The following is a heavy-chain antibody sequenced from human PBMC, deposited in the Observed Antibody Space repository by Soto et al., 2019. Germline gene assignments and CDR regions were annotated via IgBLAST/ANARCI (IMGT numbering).Heavy chain of an antibody. CDR2: IYYSGST. V-gene: IGHV4-31*03. Sequence: QVQLQESGPGLVKPSQTLSLTCTVSGGSISSGGYYWSWIRQHPGKGLEWIGYIYYSGSTYYNPSPKSRVTRSVDTSKNQFALKLSSVTAADTAVYYCARENCGGDCYMGGDYYYGMDVWGQGTTVTVSS. D-gene: IGHD2-21*02. J-gene: IGHJ6*02. CDR3: ARENCGGDCYMGGDYYYGMDV. CDR1: GGSISSGGYY.